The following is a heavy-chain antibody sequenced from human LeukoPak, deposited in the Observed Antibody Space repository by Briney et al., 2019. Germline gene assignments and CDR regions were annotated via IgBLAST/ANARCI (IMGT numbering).Heavy chain of an antibody. J-gene: IGHJ4*02. CDR2: IYHSGST. D-gene: IGHD3-22*01. V-gene: IGHV4-4*02. CDR1: GDSISSSHW. Sequence: RASETLSLTCAVSGDSISSSHWWSWVRQSPGKGLEWIGEIYHSGSTNYNPSLKSRVTISVDKSKNQFSLKLSSVTAADTAVYYCASRSKYYYDSSGYPGLDYWGQGTLVTVSS. CDR3: ASRSKYYYDSSGYPGLDY.